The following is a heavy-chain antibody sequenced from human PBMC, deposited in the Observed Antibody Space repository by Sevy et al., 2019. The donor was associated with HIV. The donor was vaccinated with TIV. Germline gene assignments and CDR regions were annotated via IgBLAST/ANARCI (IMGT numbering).Heavy chain of an antibody. CDR3: ARVQYYYDSLDP. CDR1: GYTFTGYY. CDR2: INPNSGGT. D-gene: IGHD3-22*01. Sequence: ASVKVSCKASGYTFTGYYMHWVRQAPGQGLEWMGRINPNSGGTNYAQKFQGRVTMTRDTSISTAYMELSRLRSDDTAVYYCARVQYYYDSLDPWGQRTLVTVSS. J-gene: IGHJ5*02. V-gene: IGHV1-2*06.